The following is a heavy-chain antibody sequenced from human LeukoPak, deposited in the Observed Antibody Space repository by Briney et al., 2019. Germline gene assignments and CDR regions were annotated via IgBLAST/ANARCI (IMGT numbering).Heavy chain of an antibody. CDR2: INHSGST. V-gene: IGHV4-34*01. D-gene: IGHD1-1*01. CDR3: ARHRQRGLIDY. Sequence: SETLSFTCAVYGGSFSGYYWSWIRQPPGKGLEWIGEINHSGSTNYNPSLKSRVTISVDTSKNQFSLKLSSVTAADTAVYYCARHRQRGLIDYWGQGTLVTVSS. CDR1: GGSFSGYY. J-gene: IGHJ4*02.